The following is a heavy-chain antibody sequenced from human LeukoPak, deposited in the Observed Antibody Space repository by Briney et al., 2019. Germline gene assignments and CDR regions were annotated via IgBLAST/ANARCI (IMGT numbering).Heavy chain of an antibody. CDR2: ISSSGSTI. D-gene: IGHD6-19*01. V-gene: IGHV3-48*03. J-gene: IGHJ6*02. CDR1: GFTFSSYE. Sequence: GGSLRLSCAASGFTFSSYEMNWVRQAPGKGLEWVSYISSSGSTIYYADSVKGRFTISRDNAKNSLYLQMNSLRAEDTAVYYCARDKGSGWSYYYGTDVWGQGTTVTVSS. CDR3: ARDKGSGWSYYYGTDV.